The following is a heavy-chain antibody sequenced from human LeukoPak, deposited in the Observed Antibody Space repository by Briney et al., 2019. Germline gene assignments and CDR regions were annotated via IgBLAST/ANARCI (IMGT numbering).Heavy chain of an antibody. CDR2: IYYSGST. Sequence: PSETLSLTCTVSGRSISSSSYYWGWIRQPPGKGLEWIGSIYYSGSTYYNPSLKSRVTISVDTSKNQFSLKLSSVTAADTAVYYCAGGSAGYYYYYMDVWGKGTTVTVSS. V-gene: IGHV4-39*01. CDR1: GRSISSSSYY. CDR3: AGGSAGYYYYYMDV. J-gene: IGHJ6*03.